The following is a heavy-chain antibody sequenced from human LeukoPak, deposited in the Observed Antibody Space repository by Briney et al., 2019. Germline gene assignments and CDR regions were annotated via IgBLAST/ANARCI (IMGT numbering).Heavy chain of an antibody. CDR1: GGSLHNHF. CDR2: VGDGEAT. D-gene: IGHD3-10*01. CDR3: ARGGRQWYGERRNWFDP. V-gene: IGHV4-34*01. Sequence: SETLSLTCAVYGGSLHNHFWSWIRLSPGKGLEWIGEVGDGEATNFNPSLKTRVAISTDRPKNQVSLKLKSVTDTDTAIYYCARGGRQWYGERRNWFDPWGQGTQVTVSS. J-gene: IGHJ5*02.